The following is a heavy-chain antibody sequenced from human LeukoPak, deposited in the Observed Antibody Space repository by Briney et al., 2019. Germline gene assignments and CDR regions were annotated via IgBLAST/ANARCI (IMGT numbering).Heavy chain of an antibody. CDR3: ARRAGGASFDT. J-gene: IGHJ4*02. CDR2: IYLVDDK. Sequence: AGPSLAKPKQTLTLTGSISGISLSSSEMSVGWIRQPPGKALEWLEFIYLVDDKRYSPSLKSRLTITKDTTKDQVVLTMSNMAPANTGPYICARRAGGASFDTCGPGTLVTVSS. D-gene: IGHD3-10*01. CDR1: GISLSSSEMS. V-gene: IGHV2-5*02.